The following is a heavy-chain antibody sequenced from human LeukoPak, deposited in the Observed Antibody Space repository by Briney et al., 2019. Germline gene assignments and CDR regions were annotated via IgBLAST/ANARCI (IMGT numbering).Heavy chain of an antibody. D-gene: IGHD3-22*01. CDR1: GFTFRYYS. V-gene: IGHV3-21*01. Sequence: GGSLRLSCAASGFTFRYYSLNWVRQAPGKGLEWVSPVSGTSSYIYYADSVKGRFTISRDNAKNSVYLQMNSLRVEDTAVYYCARDVSSSAYYQDDGFDLWGQGTMVTVTS. CDR3: ARDVSSSAYYQDDGFDL. J-gene: IGHJ3*01. CDR2: VSGTSSYI.